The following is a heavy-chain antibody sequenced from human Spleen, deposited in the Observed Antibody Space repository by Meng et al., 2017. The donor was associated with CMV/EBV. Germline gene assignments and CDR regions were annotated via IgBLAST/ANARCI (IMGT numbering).Heavy chain of an antibody. CDR1: GLAFSSYW. CDR2: IKEDGSDK. Sequence: GESLKISCEASGLAFSSYWMSWVRQAPGKGLEWVANIKEDGSDKNYADSVKGRFTISRDNAKKSLYLQMNSLRAEDTAVYYCARNYGSNSPGWGRGTLVTVSS. D-gene: IGHD3-16*01. V-gene: IGHV3-7*01. J-gene: IGHJ4*02. CDR3: ARNYGSNSPG.